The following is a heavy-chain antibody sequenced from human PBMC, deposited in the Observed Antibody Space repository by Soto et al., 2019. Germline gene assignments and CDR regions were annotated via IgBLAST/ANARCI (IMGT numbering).Heavy chain of an antibody. CDR3: AKDIYPPEGGPYYYYGMDV. D-gene: IGHD2-2*02. V-gene: IGHV3-43*01. CDR2: ISWDGGST. J-gene: IGHJ6*02. Sequence: EVQLVESGGVVVQPGGSLRLSCAASGFTFDDYTMHWVRQAPGKGLEWVSLISWDGGSTYYADSVKGRFTISRDNSKNSLYLQMNSLRTEDTGLYYCAKDIYPPEGGPYYYYGMDVWGQGTTVTVSS. CDR1: GFTFDDYT.